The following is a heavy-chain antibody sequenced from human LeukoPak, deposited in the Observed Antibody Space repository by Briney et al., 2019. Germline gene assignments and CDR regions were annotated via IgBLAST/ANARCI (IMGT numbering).Heavy chain of an antibody. CDR2: IYCSDDST. CDR3: ARDWELTY. J-gene: IGHJ4*02. CDR1: GYTFTSYG. V-gene: IGHV1-18*01. D-gene: IGHD1-26*01. Sequence: ASVKVSCKASGYTFTSYGISWVRQAPGQGLEWMGSIYCSDDSTVYAQKFQGRVTITSDTSTSTGYMDLSSLRSEDTAVYYCARDWELTYWGQGTLVTVSS.